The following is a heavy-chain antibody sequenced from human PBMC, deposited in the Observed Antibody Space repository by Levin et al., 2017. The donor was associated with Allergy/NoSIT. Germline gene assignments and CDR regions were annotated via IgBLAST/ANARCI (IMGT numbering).Heavy chain of an antibody. V-gene: IGHV3-23*01. CDR2: ITGSGGIT. CDR3: ARPGSLGYGTPAY. Sequence: GGSLRLSCAASGFTFSSYAMSWVRQAPGKGLEWVSVITGSGGITYYADSVKGRFTISRDNSKNTLYLQMNSLRAEVTAVYYCARPGSLGYGTPAYWGQGTLVTVSS. CDR1: GFTFSSYA. D-gene: IGHD3-10*01. J-gene: IGHJ4*02.